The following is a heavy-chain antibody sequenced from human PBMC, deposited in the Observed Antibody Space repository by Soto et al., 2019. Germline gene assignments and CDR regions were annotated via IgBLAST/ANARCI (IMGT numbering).Heavy chain of an antibody. D-gene: IGHD2-2*01. J-gene: IGHJ4*02. CDR2: ISGSDDST. V-gene: IGHV3-23*01. CDR3: AKGKPGVILAVPLDC. CDR1: GFTLSSYA. Sequence: EVQLLESGGGLVQPGGSLRLTCAVYGFTLSSYAMNWVRQAPGKGLEWVSGISGSDDSTRYADSAKGRFTISRDNSKNTLYLQMNSLRVEDTAVYYCAKGKPGVILAVPLDCWGQGSLVTGSS.